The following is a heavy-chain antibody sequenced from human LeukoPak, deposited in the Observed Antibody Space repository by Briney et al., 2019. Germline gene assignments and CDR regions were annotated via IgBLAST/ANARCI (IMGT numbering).Heavy chain of an antibody. D-gene: IGHD3-16*01. Sequence: GGSLRLSCAASGFTVSNNYMSWVRQAPGRGLEWVSVIYNDGNTYYADSVRGRFTISRDNSKNTLFLQMNSLRAEDTAVYYCARGGGLWGQGTLVTVSS. V-gene: IGHV3-53*01. CDR1: GFTVSNNY. CDR3: ARGGGL. CDR2: IYNDGNT. J-gene: IGHJ4*02.